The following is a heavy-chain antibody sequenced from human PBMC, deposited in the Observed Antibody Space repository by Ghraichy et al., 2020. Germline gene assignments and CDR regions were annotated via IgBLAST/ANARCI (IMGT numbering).Heavy chain of an antibody. Sequence: GGSLRLSCAASGFTVSSNYMSWVRQAPGKGLKWVSVIYSGGSTYYADSVKGRFTISRDNSKNTLYLQMNSLRAEDTAVYYCARKTGYCTNGVCYGWFDPWGQGTLVTVSS. D-gene: IGHD2-8*01. J-gene: IGHJ5*02. V-gene: IGHV3-53*01. CDR2: IYSGGST. CDR1: GFTVSSNY. CDR3: ARKTGYCTNGVCYGWFDP.